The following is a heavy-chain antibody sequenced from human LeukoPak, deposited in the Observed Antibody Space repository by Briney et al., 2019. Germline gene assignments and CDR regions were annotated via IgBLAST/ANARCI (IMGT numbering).Heavy chain of an antibody. CDR3: AKDPSLWFGELSPFDY. Sequence: PGGSLRLSCAASGFTFSSYSMNWVRQAPGKGLEWVSAISGSGGSTYYADSVKGRFTISRDNSKNTLYLQMNSLRAEDTAVYYCAKDPSLWFGELSPFDYWGQGTLVTVSS. V-gene: IGHV3-23*01. D-gene: IGHD3-10*01. J-gene: IGHJ4*02. CDR2: ISGSGGST. CDR1: GFTFSSYS.